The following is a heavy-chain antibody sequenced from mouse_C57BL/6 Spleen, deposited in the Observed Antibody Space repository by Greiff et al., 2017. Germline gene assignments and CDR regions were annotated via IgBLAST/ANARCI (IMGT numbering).Heavy chain of an antibody. Sequence: VQLQQSGPELVKPGASVTISCKASGYSFTGYYMNWVKQSPEKSLEWIGEINPSTGGTTYNQKFKAKATLTVDKSSSTAYMQLKSLTSEDYAVYYCARGILDDYDGYFDYWDQGTTLTVSS. CDR1: GYSFTGYY. D-gene: IGHD2-4*01. V-gene: IGHV1-42*01. J-gene: IGHJ2*01. CDR3: ARGILDDYDGYFDY. CDR2: INPSTGGT.